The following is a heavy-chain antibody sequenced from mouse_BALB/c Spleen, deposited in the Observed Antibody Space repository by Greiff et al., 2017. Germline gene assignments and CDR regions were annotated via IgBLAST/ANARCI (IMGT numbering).Heavy chain of an antibody. CDR2: IYPGDGDT. J-gene: IGHJ4*01. Sequence: VQLQQSGAELARPGASVKLSCKASGYTFTSYWMQWVKQRPGQGLEWMGAIYPGDGDTRYTQKFKGKATLTADKSSSTAYMQLSSLASEDSAVYYCARGDDGYYYAMDYGGQGTSVTVSS. CDR3: ARGDDGYYYAMDY. D-gene: IGHD2-3*01. V-gene: IGHV1-87*01. CDR1: GYTFTSYW.